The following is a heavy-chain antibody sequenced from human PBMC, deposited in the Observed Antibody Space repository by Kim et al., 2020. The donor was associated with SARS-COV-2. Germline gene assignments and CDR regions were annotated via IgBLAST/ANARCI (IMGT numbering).Heavy chain of an antibody. CDR2: ISSSSSYT. CDR1: GFTFSDYY. Sequence: GGSLRLSCAASGFTFSDYYMSWIRQAPGKGLEWVSYISSSSSYTNYADSVKGRFTISRDNAKNSLYLQMNSLRAEDTAVYYCARVGDDYVWGSYRDYYYYYGMDVGGRGTTVTVSS. D-gene: IGHD3-16*02. J-gene: IGHJ6*02. V-gene: IGHV3-11*05. CDR3: ARVGDDYVWGSYRDYYYYYGMDV.